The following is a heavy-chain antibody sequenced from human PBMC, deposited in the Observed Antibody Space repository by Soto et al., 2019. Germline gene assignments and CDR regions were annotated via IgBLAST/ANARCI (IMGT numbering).Heavy chain of an antibody. J-gene: IGHJ6*02. D-gene: IGHD5-18*01. CDR2: INQDGSEK. Sequence: EVQLVESGGGLVQPGGSLRLSCGASGFTFRTYWLSWVRQVPGKGLEWVANINQDGSEKNYVDSVKGRFTISRENAKNSLHLQMSSLRAEDTALYYCARDGSTSWYSYDYHGMDVWGQGTTVTVSS. CDR3: ARDGSTSWYSYDYHGMDV. V-gene: IGHV3-7*05. CDR1: GFTFRTYW.